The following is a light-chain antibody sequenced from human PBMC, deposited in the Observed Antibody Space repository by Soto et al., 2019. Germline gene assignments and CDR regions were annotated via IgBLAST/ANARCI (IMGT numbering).Light chain of an antibody. Sequence: DIQMTQSPSSLSASVGDTVTITCRASQDISNYLAWYQQKPGRVPKVLIYAASTLQSGVPSRFSAIGSGTYFTLTISSLQPEDVATYYCQEYNRAPLTFGGGTKVEIK. J-gene: IGKJ4*01. CDR2: AAS. V-gene: IGKV1-27*01. CDR3: QEYNRAPLT. CDR1: QDISNY.